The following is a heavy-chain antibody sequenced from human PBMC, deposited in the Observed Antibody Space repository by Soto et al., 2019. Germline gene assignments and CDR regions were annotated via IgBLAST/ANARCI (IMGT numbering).Heavy chain of an antibody. Sequence: QLQLQESGSGLVKPSQTLSLTCAVSGGSISSGGYSWSRIRQPPGKGLEWIGYIYHSGSTYYNPSRKSRVTISVDRSKNQFSLKLSSVTAADTAVYYCARGGGPIFYDAFDIWGQGTMVTVSS. J-gene: IGHJ3*02. CDR1: GGSISSGGYS. CDR2: IYHSGST. V-gene: IGHV4-30-2*01. D-gene: IGHD3-3*01. CDR3: ARGGGPIFYDAFDI.